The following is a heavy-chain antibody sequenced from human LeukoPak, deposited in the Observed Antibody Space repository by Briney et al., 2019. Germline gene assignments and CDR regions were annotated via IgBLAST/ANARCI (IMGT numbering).Heavy chain of an antibody. V-gene: IGHV4-59*12. CDR1: GDSISSYF. J-gene: IGHJ4*02. D-gene: IGHD2-15*01. Sequence: PSETLSLTCTVSGDSISSYFWSWIRQPPGKGLEWIGYIYYTGSTTYNPSLKSRVTISLDTSKNQFSLNLSSVTAADTAVYYCAREGGYCSGGGSCYIWGQGTLVTVSS. CDR3: AREGGYCSGGGSCYI. CDR2: IYYTGST.